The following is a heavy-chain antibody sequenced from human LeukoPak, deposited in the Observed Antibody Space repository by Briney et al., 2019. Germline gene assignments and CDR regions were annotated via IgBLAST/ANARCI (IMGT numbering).Heavy chain of an antibody. Sequence: GASVKVSCKASGHTFSRSYMHWVRQAPGQGLEWMGVINPSGTWTSYAQKFRGRITMTRDMSTSTDYMELRSLGFEDTAVYYCARDGGDFRTGGDYWGQGTLVTVSS. V-gene: IGHV1-46*01. J-gene: IGHJ4*02. CDR2: INPSGTWT. CDR1: GHTFSRSY. CDR3: ARDGGDFRTGGDY. D-gene: IGHD2-21*02.